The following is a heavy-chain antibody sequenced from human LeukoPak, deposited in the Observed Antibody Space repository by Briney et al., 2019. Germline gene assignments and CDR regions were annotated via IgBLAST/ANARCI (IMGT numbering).Heavy chain of an antibody. CDR3: ARAPGLGAFGGYYYYMDV. CDR2: IIPIFGTA. D-gene: IGHD1-26*01. CDR1: GGTFSRYA. J-gene: IGHJ6*03. Sequence: ASVNVSCKASGGTFSRYAISWVRQAPGQGLEWMGGIIPIFGTANYAQKFQGRVTITADESTSTAYMELSSLRSEDTAVYYCARAPGLGAFGGYYYYMDVWGKGTTVTVSS. V-gene: IGHV1-69*13.